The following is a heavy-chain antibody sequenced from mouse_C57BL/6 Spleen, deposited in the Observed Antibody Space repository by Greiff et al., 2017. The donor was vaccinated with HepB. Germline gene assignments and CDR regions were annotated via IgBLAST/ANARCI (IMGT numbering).Heavy chain of an antibody. D-gene: IGHD1-2*01. J-gene: IGHJ3*01. V-gene: IGHV1-82*01. CDR2: IYPGDGDT. CDR1: GYAFSSSW. CDR3: AGGIHFAY. Sequence: VKLMESGPELVKPGASVKISCKASGYAFSSSWMNWVKQRPGKGLEWIGRIYPGDGDTNYNGKFKGKATLTADKSSSTAYMQLSSLTSEDSAVYFCAGGIHFAYWGQGTLVTVSA.